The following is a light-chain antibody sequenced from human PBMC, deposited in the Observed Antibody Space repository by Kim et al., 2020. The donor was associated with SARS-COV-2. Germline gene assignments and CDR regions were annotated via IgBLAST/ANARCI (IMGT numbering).Light chain of an antibody. CDR1: TGAVTSGHY. CDR2: DTN. CDR3: FLSYSGARPL. J-gene: IGLJ3*02. Sequence: QAVVTQEPSLTVSPGGTVTLTCGSSTGAVTSGHYPYWFQQKPGQAPRTLIYDTNNKHSWTPARFSGSLLGGKAALTLSGAQPEDEAEYYCFLSYSGARPLFGGGTKLTVL. V-gene: IGLV7-46*01.